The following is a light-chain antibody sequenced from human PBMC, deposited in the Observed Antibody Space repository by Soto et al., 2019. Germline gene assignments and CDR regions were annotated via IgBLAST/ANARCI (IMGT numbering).Light chain of an antibody. Sequence: QSVLTQPPSASGSPGQSVTISCTGTGSDVGAYSYVSWYRQYPGKAPKLVIFEVNKRPSGVPDRISGSKSGITASLTVSGLQAEDEADYYCCSYAGSNNYVFGTGTKLTVL. CDR1: GSDVGAYSY. V-gene: IGLV2-8*01. CDR3: CSYAGSNNYV. CDR2: EVN. J-gene: IGLJ1*01.